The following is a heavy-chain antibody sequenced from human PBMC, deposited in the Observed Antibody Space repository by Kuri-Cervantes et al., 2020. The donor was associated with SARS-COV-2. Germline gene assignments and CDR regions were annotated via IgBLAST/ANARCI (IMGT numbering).Heavy chain of an antibody. CDR2: FYSSGGN. D-gene: IGHD3-16*01. Sequence: SETLSLTCTLSGGSLSGSYWSWIRQSAGKGLEFIVRFYSSGGNNYHPSLVSRVTMSIDTTKKQLSLRLTSVTSADTAVYYCARGRLGDDYVHYGMDVWGQGTSVTVSS. J-gene: IGHJ6*02. CDR3: ARGRLGDDYVHYGMDV. CDR1: GGSLSGSY. V-gene: IGHV4-4*07.